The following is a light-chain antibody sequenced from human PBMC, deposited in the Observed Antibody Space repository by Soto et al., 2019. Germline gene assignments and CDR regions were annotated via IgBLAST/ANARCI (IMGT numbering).Light chain of an antibody. CDR1: SSDVGDYNY. V-gene: IGLV2-8*01. Sequence: QSALTQPPSASGSPGQSVTISCTGTSSDVGDYNYVSWYQQHPGKAPKLMIYEVSKRPSGVPDRFSGSKSGNTASLTVSGLQAEDEADYYCSSYAGSVYVFGTGTKVTVL. CDR3: SSYAGSVYV. CDR2: EVS. J-gene: IGLJ1*01.